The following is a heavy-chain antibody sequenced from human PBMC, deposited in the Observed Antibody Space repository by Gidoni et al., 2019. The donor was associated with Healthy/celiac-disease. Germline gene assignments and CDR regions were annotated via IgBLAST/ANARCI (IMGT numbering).Heavy chain of an antibody. CDR2: RIQIFGTA. J-gene: IGHJ5*02. CDR1: GGTFSSYA. CDR3: ARAQAEYQYNWFDP. V-gene: IGHV1-69*01. Sequence: QVQLVQSGAEVQKPGSSVNGSCKASGGTFSSYAISWVRPAPGQGLEWMRGRIQIFGTANYAQKFQGRVTINADESTSTAYMELSSLRSEDTAVYYCARAQAEYQYNWFDPWGQGTLVTVSS. D-gene: IGHD2-2*01.